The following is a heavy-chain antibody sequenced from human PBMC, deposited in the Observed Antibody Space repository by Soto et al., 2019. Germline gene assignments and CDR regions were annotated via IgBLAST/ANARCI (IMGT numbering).Heavy chain of an antibody. CDR3: ARWATIFGVARAMYYYYMDV. V-gene: IGHV3-48*01. J-gene: IGHJ6*03. D-gene: IGHD3-3*01. Sequence: GGSLRLSCAASGFTFSSYSMNWVRQAPGKGLEWVSYISSSSSTIYYADSVKGRFTISRDNAKNSLYLQMNSLRAEDTAVYYCARWATIFGVARAMYYYYMDVWGKGTTVTVSS. CDR2: ISSSSSTI. CDR1: GFTFSSYS.